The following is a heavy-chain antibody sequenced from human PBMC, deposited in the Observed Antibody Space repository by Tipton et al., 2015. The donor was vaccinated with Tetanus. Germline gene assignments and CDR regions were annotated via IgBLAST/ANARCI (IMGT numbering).Heavy chain of an antibody. CDR3: ARGFQERWQKSGWFDP. Sequence: TLSLTCTVSGGSINPYYWSWIQQPPGKGLEWIGYIYYTGSTKSNPSLQSRVTISIDTSKNQFSLKLNSVTAADTAVYYCARGFQERWQKSGWFDPWGQGTLVTVSS. CDR1: GGSINPYY. CDR2: IYYTGST. J-gene: IGHJ5*02. D-gene: IGHD5-24*01. V-gene: IGHV4-59*01.